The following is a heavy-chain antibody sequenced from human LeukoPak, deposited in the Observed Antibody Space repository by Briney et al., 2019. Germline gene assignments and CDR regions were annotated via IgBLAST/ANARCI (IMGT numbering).Heavy chain of an antibody. V-gene: IGHV4-34*01. D-gene: IGHD1-1*01. CDR2: INHSGST. J-gene: IGHJ5*02. Sequence: SETPSLTCAVYGGSFSGYYWSWIRQPPGKGLEWIGEINHSGSTNYNPSLESRVTISMDTSKNHFSLRLNSVTAADTALYYCARFGTRDNCCYPGVDTWGQGTPVTVSS. CDR3: ARFGTRDNCCYPGVDT. CDR1: GGSFSGYY.